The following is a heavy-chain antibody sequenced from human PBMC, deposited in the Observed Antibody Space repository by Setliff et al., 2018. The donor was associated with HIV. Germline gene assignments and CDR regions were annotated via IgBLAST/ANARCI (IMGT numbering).Heavy chain of an antibody. J-gene: IGHJ3*02. CDR2: VAVGSGAS. CDR1: GFTFSTSA. CDR3: AAGGGSRFSPNAFDI. Sequence: SVKVSCKAFGFTFSTSAVQWVRQSRGEPLEWIGWVAVGSGASNYAQKFQERVTISTDISTSTAYMELSSLRSEDTALYYCAAGGGSRFSPNAFDIWGRGTVGSPSPQ. V-gene: IGHV1-58*01. D-gene: IGHD1-26*01.